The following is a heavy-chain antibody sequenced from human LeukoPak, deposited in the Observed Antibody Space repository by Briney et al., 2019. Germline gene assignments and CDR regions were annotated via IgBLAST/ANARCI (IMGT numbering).Heavy chain of an antibody. D-gene: IGHD3-10*01. CDR2: ISGSGAST. Sequence: GGPLRLSCAASGFTFNSYAMSWVRQAPGKGLEWVSAISGSGASTYYADSVKGRFTISRDNSKDTLYVQMNSLRVDDTAVYYCARGFSYYYYYGMDVWGQGTTVTV. CDR3: ARGFSYYYYYGMDV. CDR1: GFTFNSYA. V-gene: IGHV3-23*01. J-gene: IGHJ6*02.